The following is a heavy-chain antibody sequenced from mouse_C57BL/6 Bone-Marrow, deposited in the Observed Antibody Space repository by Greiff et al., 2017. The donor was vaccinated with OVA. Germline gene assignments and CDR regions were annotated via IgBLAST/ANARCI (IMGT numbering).Heavy chain of an antibody. D-gene: IGHD2-5*01. CDR3: AREDSNYPYCDV. CDR1: GYTFTSYW. J-gene: IGHJ1*03. V-gene: IGHV1-69*01. Sequence: VQLQQPGAELVMPGASVKLSCKASGYTFTSYWMHWVKQRPGQGLEWIGEIDPSAGYTNYNQKFKGKSTLTVDKSSSTAYMQLSSLTSEDSAVYYCAREDSNYPYCDVGGTGTTVTVSS. CDR2: IDPSAGYT.